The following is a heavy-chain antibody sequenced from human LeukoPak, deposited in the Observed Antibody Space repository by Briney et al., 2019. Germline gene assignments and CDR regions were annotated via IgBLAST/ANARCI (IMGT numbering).Heavy chain of an antibody. D-gene: IGHD2-15*01. V-gene: IGHV3-30*04. J-gene: IGHJ5*02. CDR3: AKDLTVVVVAATSGLWFDP. Sequence: PGGSLRLSCAASGFTFSSYAMHWVRQAPGKGLEWVAVISYDGSNKYYADSVKGRFTISRDNSENTLYLQMNSLRAEDTAVYYCAKDLTVVVVAATSGLWFDPWGQGTLVTVSS. CDR1: GFTFSSYA. CDR2: ISYDGSNK.